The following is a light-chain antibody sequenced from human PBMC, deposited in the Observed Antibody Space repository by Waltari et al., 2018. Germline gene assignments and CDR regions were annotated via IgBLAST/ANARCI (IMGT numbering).Light chain of an antibody. V-gene: IGLV2-8*01. CDR3: SSYAHNNHFV. Sequence: QSALTQPPSATGSPGQSVTISCTGTNSDVGAYNYVSWYQQHPGKVPKLLIYEVTKRPSGVPDRFSGSKSGNTASLTVSGLQADDEADYYCSSYAHNNHFVFGTGTKVTVL. J-gene: IGLJ1*01. CDR1: NSDVGAYNY. CDR2: EVT.